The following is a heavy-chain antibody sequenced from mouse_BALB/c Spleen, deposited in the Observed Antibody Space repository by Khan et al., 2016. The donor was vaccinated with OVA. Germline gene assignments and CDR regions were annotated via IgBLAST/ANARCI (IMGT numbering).Heavy chain of an antibody. V-gene: IGHV1-77*01. J-gene: IGHJ3*01. CDR2: IYPGSNNT. CDR1: GYTFTDYN. Sequence: VQLQESGAELARPGASVKLSCKASGYTFTDYNINWVKQRTGQGLEWIGEIYPGSNNTYYNEKFKGKATLTADKSSSTAYMQLSSLTSEDSAVYVCAREWGAWFPYWGQGTLVTVS. CDR3: AREWGAWFPY.